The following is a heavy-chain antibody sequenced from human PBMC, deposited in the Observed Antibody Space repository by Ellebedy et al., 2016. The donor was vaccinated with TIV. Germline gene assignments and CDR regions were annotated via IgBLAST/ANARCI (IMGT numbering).Heavy chain of an antibody. J-gene: IGHJ4*02. V-gene: IGHV3-23*01. D-gene: IGHD1-26*01. Sequence: PGGSLRLSCAASGFTFSIYAMGRVRQAPGKGLEWVSTISSNGGGTYYAGSVEGRFTISRDNSNNTLWLQMSGLRAEDTARYFCAKDLGIERQWGFDYWGQGTLVTVSS. CDR2: ISSNGGGT. CDR1: GFTFSIYA. CDR3: AKDLGIERQWGFDY.